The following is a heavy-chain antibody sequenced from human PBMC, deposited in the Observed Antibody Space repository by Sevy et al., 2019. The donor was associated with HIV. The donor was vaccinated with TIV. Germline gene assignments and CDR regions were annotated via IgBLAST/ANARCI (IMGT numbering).Heavy chain of an antibody. J-gene: IGHJ5*02. V-gene: IGHV3-7*01. Sequence: GGSLRLSCTASGFTFHNYWMTWVRQAPGKGLEWVANIKQDGSEKHYVDSVKDRFTISRDNAKNSLYLQMNSLRAEDTDVYYCARPKPSADCSGGSCKTFDPWGQGTLVTVSS. CDR1: GFTFHNYW. CDR3: ARPKPSADCSGGSCKTFDP. CDR2: IKQDGSEK. D-gene: IGHD2-15*01.